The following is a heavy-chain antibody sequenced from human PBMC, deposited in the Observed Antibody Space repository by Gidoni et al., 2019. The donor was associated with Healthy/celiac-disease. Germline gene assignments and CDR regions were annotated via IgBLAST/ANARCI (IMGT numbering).Heavy chain of an antibody. J-gene: IGHJ6*02. V-gene: IGHV3-66*02. Sequence: EVQLVESGGGLVQPGGSLRLSCAASGFTVSSNYMSWVRQAPGKGLEWVSVIYSGGSTYYADSVKGRFTISRDNSKNTLYLQMNSLRAEDTAVYYCAREGPIAAAADQPGNYYYYYGMDVWGQGTTVTVSS. CDR1: GFTVSSNY. D-gene: IGHD6-13*01. CDR3: AREGPIAAAADQPGNYYYYYGMDV. CDR2: IYSGGST.